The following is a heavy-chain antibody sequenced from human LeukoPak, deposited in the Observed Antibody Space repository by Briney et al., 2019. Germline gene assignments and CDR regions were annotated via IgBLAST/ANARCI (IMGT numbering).Heavy chain of an antibody. V-gene: IGHV3-43*02. D-gene: IGHD6-19*01. J-gene: IGHJ4*02. CDR1: GFTFDDYA. Sequence: AGGSLRLSCAASGFTFDDYAMHWVRQAPGKGLECVSLISGDGGSTYYADSVKGRFTISRDNSKNSLYLQMNSLRTEDTALYYCAKDARRAVAGSLFDYWGQGTLVTVSS. CDR2: ISGDGGST. CDR3: AKDARRAVAGSLFDY.